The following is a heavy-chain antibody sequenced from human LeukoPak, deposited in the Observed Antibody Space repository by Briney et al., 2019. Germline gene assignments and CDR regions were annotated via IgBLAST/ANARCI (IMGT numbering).Heavy chain of an antibody. J-gene: IGHJ4*02. V-gene: IGHV4-39*01. Sequence: SETLSLTCTVSGGSISSNSEYCGWIRQPPGKGLEWIGNIYYSGTTYYNPSLKSRVTISVVTSKSQFSLKLSSVTAADTAVYYCARPYGGNPGYFDYWGQGTLVTVSS. CDR3: ARPYGGNPGYFDY. CDR2: IYYSGTT. D-gene: IGHD4-23*01. CDR1: GGSISSNSEY.